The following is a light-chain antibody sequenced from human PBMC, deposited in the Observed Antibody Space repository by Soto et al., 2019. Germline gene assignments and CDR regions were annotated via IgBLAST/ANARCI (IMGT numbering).Light chain of an antibody. CDR2: ATS. CDR1: RNVSIY. CDR3: QQSYKMPS. Sequence: PLTQSPSSLAASVGDRLTLTCRASRNVSIYLNCYQHKPGKGPTLLIHATSNLQIVFPSRFSGSGSGTEFTLTISSLEPEDFGTYYCQQSYKMPSFGQGTRLEIK. J-gene: IGKJ5*01. V-gene: IGKV1-39*01.